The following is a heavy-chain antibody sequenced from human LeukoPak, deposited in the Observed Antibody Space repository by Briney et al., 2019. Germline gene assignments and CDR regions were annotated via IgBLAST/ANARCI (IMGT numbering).Heavy chain of an antibody. CDR2: ISNSGDAT. CDR1: GFTFSSYW. J-gene: IGHJ4*02. CDR3: AKSGPYYFQY. Sequence: PGGSLRLSCAASGFTFSSYWMSWVRQAPGQGLEWVSTISNSGDATYYADSVRGRFSISRDNSKKTLFLQMSSLRAEDAAIYYCAKSGPYYFQYWGQGTLVTVSS. V-gene: IGHV3-23*01.